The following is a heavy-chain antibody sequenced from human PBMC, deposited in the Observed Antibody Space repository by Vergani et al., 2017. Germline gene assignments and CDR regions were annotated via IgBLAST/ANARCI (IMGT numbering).Heavy chain of an antibody. V-gene: IGHV4-39*01. CDR3: ARHVKMTAVAGTFLDY. CDR2: IYYSGST. J-gene: IGHJ4*02. D-gene: IGHD6-19*01. Sequence: QLQLQESGPGLVKPSETLSLTCTVSGGSISSSSYYWGWIRQPPGKGLEWIGSIYYSGSTYYNPSLKSRVTISVDTSKNQFSLKLSSVTAADTAVYYCARHVKMTAVAGTFLDYWGQGTLVTVSS. CDR1: GGSISSSSYY.